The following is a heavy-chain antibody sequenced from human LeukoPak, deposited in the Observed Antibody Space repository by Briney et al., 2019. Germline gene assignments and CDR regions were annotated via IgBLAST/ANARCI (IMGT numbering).Heavy chain of an antibody. D-gene: IGHD5-18*01. V-gene: IGHV1-2*02. CDR1: GYTFTGYY. Sequence: GASVKVSCKASGYTFTGYYMHWVRQAPGQGLEWMGWINPNSGGTNYAQKFQGRVTMTRDTSISTAYMELSRLRSDDTAVYYCARDLYSYAKAGMWGGYYYYYMDVWGKGTTVTVSS. CDR2: INPNSGGT. J-gene: IGHJ6*03. CDR3: ARDLYSYAKAGMWGGYYYYYMDV.